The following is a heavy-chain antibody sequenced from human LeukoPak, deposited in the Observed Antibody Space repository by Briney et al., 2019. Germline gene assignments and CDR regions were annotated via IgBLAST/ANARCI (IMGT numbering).Heavy chain of an antibody. D-gene: IGHD2-2*01. Sequence: PSETLSLTCAVSGGSMSSTNWWTWVRQTPGKGLEWIGEIYHSGSTNYNPSLKSRVTMSVDKSKSQFSLRLSSVTAADTAVYYCARALYHTFDYWGQGTLVTVSS. J-gene: IGHJ4*02. V-gene: IGHV4-4*02. CDR3: ARALYHTFDY. CDR1: GGSMSSTNW. CDR2: IYHSGST.